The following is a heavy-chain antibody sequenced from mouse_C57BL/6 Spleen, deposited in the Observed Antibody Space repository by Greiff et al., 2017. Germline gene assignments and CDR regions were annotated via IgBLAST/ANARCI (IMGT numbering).Heavy chain of an antibody. CDR1: GYTFTSYW. CDR3: ARDMYYGSSYEGAWDY. V-gene: IGHV1-64*01. J-gene: IGHJ2*01. D-gene: IGHD1-1*01. CDR2: IHPNSGST. Sequence: VQLQQPGAELVKPGASVKLSCKASGYTFTSYWMHWVKQRPGQGLEWIGMIHPNSGSTNYNEKFKSKATLTVDKSSSTAYMQLSSLTSEDSAGYYCARDMYYGSSYEGAWDYWGQGTTLTVSS.